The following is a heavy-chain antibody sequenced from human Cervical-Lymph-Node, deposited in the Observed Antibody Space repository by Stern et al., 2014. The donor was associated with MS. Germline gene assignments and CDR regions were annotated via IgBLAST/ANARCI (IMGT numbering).Heavy chain of an antibody. D-gene: IGHD2-8*02. Sequence: EVQLVESGGGVVRPGRSLRLSCAASGFTFEDYGMSWVRQAPGKGLGWVAAINWTGVSTVYAGSVQGRFTISRDNAKNSLYLQMNSLRAEDTALYHCARAFCTGGVCYSFPFYGMDVWGQGTTVTVSS. CDR1: GFTFEDYG. CDR2: INWTGVST. V-gene: IGHV3-20*01. CDR3: ARAFCTGGVCYSFPFYGMDV. J-gene: IGHJ6*02.